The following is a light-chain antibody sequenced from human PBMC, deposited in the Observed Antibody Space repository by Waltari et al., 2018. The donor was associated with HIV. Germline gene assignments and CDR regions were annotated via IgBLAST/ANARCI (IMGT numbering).Light chain of an antibody. V-gene: IGKV1-5*03. Sequence: DIQVTQSPSTLSASVGASVTITCRASQNVVTWVAWYQQKPGKAPNLLIYQASSLQSGVPSRFSGSGSETEFTLTISNLQPDDFATYYCQQYHSYVTFGQGTKVEVK. CDR1: QNVVTW. J-gene: IGKJ1*01. CDR3: QQYHSYVT. CDR2: QAS.